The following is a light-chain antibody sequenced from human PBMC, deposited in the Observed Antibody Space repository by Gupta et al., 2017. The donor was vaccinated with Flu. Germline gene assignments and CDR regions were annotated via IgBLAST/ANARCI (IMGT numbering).Light chain of an antibody. CDR1: SFPMQY. J-gene: IGLJ3*02. V-gene: IGLV3-25*03. Sequence: SSELTQPPPVSLSPGQTARIICSGDSFPMQYASWYQQKPGQAPVLMIYKDIERPSGIPARFSASSSGTTVTLTISGVQAEDEADYYCQSVDSSGTYVLFGGGTRLTV. CDR2: KDI. CDR3: QSVDSSGTYVL.